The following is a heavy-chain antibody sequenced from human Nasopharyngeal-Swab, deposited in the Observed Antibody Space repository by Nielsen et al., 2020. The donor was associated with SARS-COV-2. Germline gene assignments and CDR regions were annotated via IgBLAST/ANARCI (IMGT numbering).Heavy chain of an antibody. V-gene: IGHV4-4*07. J-gene: IGHJ5*02. Sequence: SETLSLTCTVSGGSISSYYWSWIRQPAGKGLEWTGRIYTSGSTNYNPSLRSRVTMSVDTSKSQFSLKVSSVTAADTAVYYCARESAVSARRRWFDPWGQGTLVTVSS. D-gene: IGHD6-6*01. CDR2: IYTSGST. CDR3: ARESAVSARRRWFDP. CDR1: GGSISSYY.